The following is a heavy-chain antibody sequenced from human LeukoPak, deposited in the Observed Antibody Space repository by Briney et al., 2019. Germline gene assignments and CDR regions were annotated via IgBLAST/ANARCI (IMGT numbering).Heavy chain of an antibody. CDR1: GFTFSSYA. CDR3: ARDAGPYGDYGGGFDY. CDR2: ISSNGGST. V-gene: IGHV3-64*01. D-gene: IGHD4-17*01. Sequence: GGSLRLSCAASGFTFSSYAMHWVRQAPGKGLEYVSAISSNGGSTYYANSVKGRFTISGDNSKNTLYLQMGSLRAEDMAVYYCARDAGPYGDYGGGFDYWGQGTLVTVSS. J-gene: IGHJ4*02.